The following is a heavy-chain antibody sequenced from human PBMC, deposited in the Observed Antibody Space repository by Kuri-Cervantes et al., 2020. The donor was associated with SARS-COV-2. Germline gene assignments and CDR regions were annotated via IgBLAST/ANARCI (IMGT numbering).Heavy chain of an antibody. CDR1: GGPFSGYY. D-gene: IGHD6-6*01. J-gene: IGHJ5*02. Sequence: SETLSLTCAVYGGPFSGYYWSWIRQPPGKGLEWIGEINHSGSTNYNPSLKSRVTISVDTSKNQFSLKLSSVTAADTAVYYCARASSSRWFDPWGQGTLVTVSS. CDR3: ARASSSRWFDP. CDR2: INHSGST. V-gene: IGHV4-34*01.